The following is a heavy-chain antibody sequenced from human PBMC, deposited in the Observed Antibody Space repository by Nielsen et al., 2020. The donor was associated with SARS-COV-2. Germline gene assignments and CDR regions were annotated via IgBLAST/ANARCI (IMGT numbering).Heavy chain of an antibody. Sequence: GGSLRLSCAASGFTFSDFAFHWVRQAPGKGLEWVALISDDGSHEYYADSVKGRFTISRDNSKKTVSLQMSRLRHEDTAVYYCATADDYDYWGQGTVVTVSS. D-gene: IGHD4-11*01. CDR2: ISDDGSHE. CDR1: GFTFSDFA. V-gene: IGHV3-30*04. J-gene: IGHJ4*02. CDR3: ATADDYDY.